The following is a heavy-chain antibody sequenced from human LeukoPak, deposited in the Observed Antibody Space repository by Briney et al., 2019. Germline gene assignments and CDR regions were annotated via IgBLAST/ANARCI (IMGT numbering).Heavy chain of an antibody. CDR2: INHSGRA. V-gene: IGHV4-34*01. Sequence: SETLSLTCAVYGGSFSGFYWTLIRQPPGRGLEWIGEINHSGRASYNPSLKSRVTMSVDTSKNQFSLKLSSVTAADTAVYYCARSYYYGSGSQSFDYWGQGTLVTVSS. CDR3: ARSYYYGSGSQSFDY. D-gene: IGHD3-10*01. CDR1: GGSFSGFY. J-gene: IGHJ4*02.